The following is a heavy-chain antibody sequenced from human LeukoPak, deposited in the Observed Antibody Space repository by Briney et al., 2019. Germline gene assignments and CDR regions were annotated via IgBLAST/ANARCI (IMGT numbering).Heavy chain of an antibody. Sequence: PGGSLRLSCAASGFTFSNAWMSWVRQAPGKGLEWVGRIKSKTDGGTTDYAAPVKGRFTISRDDSKNTLYLQMNSLKTEDTAVYYCTTIFDWPQVAFDIWGQGTMVTVSS. CDR2: IKSKTDGGTT. D-gene: IGHD3-9*01. CDR3: TTIFDWPQVAFDI. J-gene: IGHJ3*02. V-gene: IGHV3-15*01. CDR1: GFTFSNAW.